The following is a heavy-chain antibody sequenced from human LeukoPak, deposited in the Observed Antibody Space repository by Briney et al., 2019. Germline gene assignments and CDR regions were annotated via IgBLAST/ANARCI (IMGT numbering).Heavy chain of an antibody. CDR2: IYYSGAT. D-gene: IGHD2/OR15-2a*01. V-gene: IGHV4-39*02. CDR3: AREIVSAVEY. CDR1: GDSISNTRYH. J-gene: IGHJ4*02. Sequence: SETLSLTCTVSGDSISNTRYHWGWIRQPPGKGLEWIGSIYYSGATYYNPSLKSRVTISVDTSRNHFSLKLSSVTAADTAVYHCAREIVSAVEYWGRGSLVTVSS.